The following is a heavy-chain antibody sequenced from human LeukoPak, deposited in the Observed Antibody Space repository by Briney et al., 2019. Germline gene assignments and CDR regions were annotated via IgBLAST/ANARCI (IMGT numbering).Heavy chain of an antibody. CDR2: ISGSGGST. Sequence: GGSLRLSCAASGFTFSSYAMSGVRQAPGKGLEWVSGISGSGGSTYYADSVKGRFTISRDNSKNTLYLQMNSLRAEDTAVYYCAKGSTVTTYGWGVDYWGQGTLVTVSS. V-gene: IGHV3-23*01. CDR1: GFTFSSYA. J-gene: IGHJ4*02. D-gene: IGHD4-17*01. CDR3: AKGSTVTTYGWGVDY.